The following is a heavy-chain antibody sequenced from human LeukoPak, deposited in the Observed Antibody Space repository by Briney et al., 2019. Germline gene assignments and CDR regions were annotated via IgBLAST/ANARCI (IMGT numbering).Heavy chain of an antibody. D-gene: IGHD3-10*01. Sequence: PSETLSLTCAVYGGSFSGYYWSWIRQPPGKGLEWIWEINHSGSTNYNPSLKSRVTISVDTSKNQFSLKLSSVTAADMAVYYCARGITMVRGVYYYYYMDVWGKGTTVTVSS. CDR3: ARGITMVRGVYYYYYMDV. J-gene: IGHJ6*03. CDR2: INHSGST. V-gene: IGHV4-34*01. CDR1: GGSFSGYY.